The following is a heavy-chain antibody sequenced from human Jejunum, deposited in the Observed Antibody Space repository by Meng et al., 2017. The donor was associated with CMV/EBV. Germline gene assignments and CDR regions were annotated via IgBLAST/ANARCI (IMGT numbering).Heavy chain of an antibody. CDR2: ISSSGDRK. CDR3: SSNLGQWLDWFDP. J-gene: IGHJ5*02. Sequence: SGFNFSKFEMSWVRQAQRKGLEWLTYISSSGDRKYYAESVRGRFTVSRDNVKNLLYLQMNSLTAEDTATYYCSSNLGQWLDWFDPWGQGTLVTVSS. D-gene: IGHD6-19*01. CDR1: GFNFSKFE. V-gene: IGHV3-48*03.